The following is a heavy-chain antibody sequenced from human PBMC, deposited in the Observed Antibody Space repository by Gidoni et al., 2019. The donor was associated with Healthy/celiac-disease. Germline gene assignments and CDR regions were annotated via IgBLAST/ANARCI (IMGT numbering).Heavy chain of an antibody. J-gene: IGHJ4*02. V-gene: IGHV6-1*01. CDR2: TYYRSKWYN. D-gene: IGHD3-10*01. CDR3: ARGGVRGVSLFRY. Sequence: QVPLQPSGPGLVKPSQTLSLTCAISVDSVPRHSAAWNWIRQYPSRGLEWLGRTYYRSKWYNDYAVSVKSRITTNPDTSKNQFSLQLNSVTPEDTAVYYCARGGVRGVSLFRYWGQGTLVTVSS. CDR1: VDSVPRHSAA.